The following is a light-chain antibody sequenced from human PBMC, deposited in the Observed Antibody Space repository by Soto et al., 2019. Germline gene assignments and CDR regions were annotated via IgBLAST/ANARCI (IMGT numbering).Light chain of an antibody. CDR3: MQALQTPYT. J-gene: IGKJ2*01. CDR1: QSLLHSNGYNY. Sequence: DIVMTQSPLSLPVTPGEPASISCRSSQSLLHSNGYNYLDWYLQKPGQSPQLLIYLGSNRASGVPDRFSGSGSGTEFTLKISRVEAEDVGVYYCMQALQTPYTCGQGTKLEIK. CDR2: LGS. V-gene: IGKV2-28*01.